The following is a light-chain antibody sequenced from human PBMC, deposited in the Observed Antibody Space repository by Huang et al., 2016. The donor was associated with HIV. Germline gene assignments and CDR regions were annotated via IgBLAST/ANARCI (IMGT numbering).Light chain of an antibody. V-gene: IGKV3-20*01. CDR2: GAS. Sequence: EIVLTQSPGTLSLSPGERATLSCRASQSVKSNYLAWYQQKPGQAPMLLIYGASRRAPGIPDRFSGSGSETEFTLTINRLEPEDFAVYYCQQYGGSLQTFGLGTMVEIK. J-gene: IGKJ1*01. CDR1: QSVKSNY. CDR3: QQYGGSLQT.